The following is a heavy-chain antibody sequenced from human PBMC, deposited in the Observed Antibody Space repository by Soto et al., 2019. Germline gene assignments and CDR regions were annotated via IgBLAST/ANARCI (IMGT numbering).Heavy chain of an antibody. CDR3: ARGAHYSSPFRWFDP. V-gene: IGHV4-31*03. CDR2: IYYSGST. CDR1: GGSISSGGYY. J-gene: IGHJ5*02. D-gene: IGHD6-13*01. Sequence: SETLSLTCTVSGGSISSGGYYWSWIRQHPGKGLEWIGYIYYSGSTYYNPSLKSRVTISVDTSKNQFSLKLSSVTAADTAVYYCARGAHYSSPFRWFDPWGQGNLVTVSS.